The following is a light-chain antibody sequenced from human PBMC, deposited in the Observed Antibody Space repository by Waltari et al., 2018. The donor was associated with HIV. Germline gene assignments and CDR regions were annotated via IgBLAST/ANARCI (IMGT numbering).Light chain of an antibody. Sequence: QSALTQPASVSGSPGPSITISCTGTTSDVGSYNLLSWYLQHPGKAPKLMIYEGNKRPSVVSNRFSGSKSGNTASLTISGLQAEDEADYYCCSYSGSYTSYVFGAGTKVTVL. J-gene: IGLJ1*01. V-gene: IGLV2-23*01. CDR1: TSDVGSYNL. CDR2: EGN. CDR3: CSYSGSYTSYV.